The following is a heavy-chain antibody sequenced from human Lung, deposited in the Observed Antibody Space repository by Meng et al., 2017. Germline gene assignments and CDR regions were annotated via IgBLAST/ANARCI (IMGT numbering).Heavy chain of an antibody. V-gene: IGHV4-34*01. CDR1: CGSVSYYY. Sequence: QVLLHQWVSELLKPSATMSLTCFVSCGSVSYYYCSWIRQPQGQWLEWLGEINHSGSANYNPSLESRATISVDTSQNNLSLKLSSVTDADSAVYYCARGPTTMAHDFDYWGQGTLVTVSS. CDR3: ARGPTTMAHDFDY. D-gene: IGHD4-11*01. CDR2: INHSGSA. J-gene: IGHJ4*02.